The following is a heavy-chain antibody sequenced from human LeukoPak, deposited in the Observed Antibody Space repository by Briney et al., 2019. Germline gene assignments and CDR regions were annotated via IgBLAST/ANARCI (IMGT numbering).Heavy chain of an antibody. J-gene: IGHJ4*02. CDR1: GGSISSYY. D-gene: IGHD3-10*01. CDR3: ARGDYYGSGSWDY. Sequence: SETLSLTCTVSGGSISSYYWSWIRQPPGKGLEWIGYIYYSGSTNYNPSLKSRVTISVDTSKNQFSLKLSSVTAADTAVYYYARGDYYGSGSWDYWGQGTLVTVSS. V-gene: IGHV4-59*12. CDR2: IYYSGST.